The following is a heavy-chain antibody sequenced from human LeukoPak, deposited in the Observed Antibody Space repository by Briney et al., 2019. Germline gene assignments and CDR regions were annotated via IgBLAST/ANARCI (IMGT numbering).Heavy chain of an antibody. Sequence: GGSLRLSCVASGFTFSSYAMSWVRQAPGKGLEWVSAISGSGGSTYYADSVKGRFTISRDNSKNTLYLQMNSLRAEDTAVYYCAKGRGRGSYFPLDYWGQGTLVTVSS. CDR2: ISGSGGST. D-gene: IGHD1-26*01. V-gene: IGHV3-23*01. CDR3: AKGRGRGSYFPLDY. J-gene: IGHJ4*02. CDR1: GFTFSSYA.